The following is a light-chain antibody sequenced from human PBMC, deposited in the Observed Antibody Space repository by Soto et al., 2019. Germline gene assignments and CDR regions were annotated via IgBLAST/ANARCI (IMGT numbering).Light chain of an antibody. V-gene: IGLV4-60*03. Sequence: QPVLTQSSSASASLGSSVKLTCTLSSGHSSYIIAWHQQQPGKAPRYLMKLEGSGSYNKGSGVPDRFSGSSSGADRYLTISNLPSEDEADYYRENWDSNPHVVFGGGTKLTVL. J-gene: IGLJ2*01. CDR1: SGHSSYI. CDR2: LEGSGSY. CDR3: ENWDSNPHVV.